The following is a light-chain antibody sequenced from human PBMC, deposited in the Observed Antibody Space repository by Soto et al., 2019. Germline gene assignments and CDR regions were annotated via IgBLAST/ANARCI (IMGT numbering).Light chain of an antibody. CDR2: AAS. CDR3: QQLNSYPLT. V-gene: IGKV1-9*01. CDR1: QGIASY. Sequence: QLTQSPSSLSASVGDRVTITCRASQGIASYLAWYQQKPGQAPNLLIYAASTLQSRVPSRFSGSGSGTDFTLTISSLQPEDFATYYCQQLNSYPLTFGGGTKVEI. J-gene: IGKJ4*01.